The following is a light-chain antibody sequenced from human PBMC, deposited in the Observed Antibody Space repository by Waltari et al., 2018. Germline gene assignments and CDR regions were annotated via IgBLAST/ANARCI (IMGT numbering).Light chain of an antibody. J-gene: IGLJ2*01. CDR3: NSRDSSGNHLGVV. V-gene: IGLV3-19*01. CDR2: GKN. CDR1: RLRRYY. Sequence: SSELTQDPAVSVALGQTVRHTCQGDRLRRYYASWYKQKPGQAPVLVIYGKNNRPSGIPDRFSGSSSGNTASLTITGAQAEDEADYYCNSRDSSGNHLGVVFGGGTKLTVL.